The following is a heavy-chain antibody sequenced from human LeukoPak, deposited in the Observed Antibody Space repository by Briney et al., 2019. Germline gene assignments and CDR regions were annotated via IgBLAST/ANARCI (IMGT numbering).Heavy chain of an antibody. V-gene: IGHV4-59*01. CDR2: IYYSGST. Sequence: SETLSLTCTVSGGSISSYYWSWIRQPPGKGLEWIGYIYYSGSTNYNPSLKSRVTISVDTSKNQFSLKLTSVTAADTAVYYCARYRGNSNGGFDPWGQGTLVTISS. CDR1: GGSISSYY. D-gene: IGHD4-23*01. J-gene: IGHJ5*02. CDR3: ARYRGNSNGGFDP.